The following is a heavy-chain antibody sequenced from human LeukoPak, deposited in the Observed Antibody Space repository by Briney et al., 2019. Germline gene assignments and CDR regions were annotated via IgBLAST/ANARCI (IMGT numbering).Heavy chain of an antibody. V-gene: IGHV4-34*01. CDR3: ARSSRFDP. Sequence: SETLSLTCAVYGGSFSGYYWSWIRQPPGKGLEWIGEINHSGSTNYNPSLKSRVTISVDTSKNQFSLKLSSVTAADTAVYYCARSSRFDPWGQGTLVTVSS. CDR1: GGSFSGYY. CDR2: INHSGST. D-gene: IGHD2-15*01. J-gene: IGHJ5*02.